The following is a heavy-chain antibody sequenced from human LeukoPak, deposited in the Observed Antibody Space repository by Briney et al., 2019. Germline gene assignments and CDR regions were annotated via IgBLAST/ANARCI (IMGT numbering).Heavy chain of an antibody. CDR2: ISGSDDSA. Sequence: GGSLRLSCAASGFTFSSYAVSWVRQAPGKGLEWVSAISGSDDSAYYTDSVRGRFTISRDNSKNTVYMQMNSLRAEDTAVYYCAKESDESRYCSSTNCYPFDYWGQGTLVAVSS. CDR1: GFTFSSYA. J-gene: IGHJ4*02. D-gene: IGHD2-2*01. CDR3: AKESDESRYCSSTNCYPFDY. V-gene: IGHV3-23*01.